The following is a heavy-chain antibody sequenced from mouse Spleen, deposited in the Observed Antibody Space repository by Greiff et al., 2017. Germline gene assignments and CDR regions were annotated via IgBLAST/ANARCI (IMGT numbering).Heavy chain of an antibody. CDR3: ARSDGNYVYWYFDV. J-gene: IGHJ1*01. CDR2: INPSNGGT. V-gene: IGHV1-53*01. D-gene: IGHD2-1*01. Sequence: VQLQQPGTELVKPGASVKLSCKASGYTFTSYWMHWVKQRPGQGLEWIGNINPSNGGTNYNEKFKSKATLTVDKSSSTAYMQLSSLTSEDSAVYYCARSDGNYVYWYFDVWGAGTTVTVSS. CDR1: GYTFTSYW.